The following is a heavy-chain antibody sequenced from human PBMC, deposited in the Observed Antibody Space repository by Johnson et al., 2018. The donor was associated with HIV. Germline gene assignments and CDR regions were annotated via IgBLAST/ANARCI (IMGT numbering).Heavy chain of an antibody. CDR2: ISSNGVRT. J-gene: IGHJ3*02. Sequence: VQLVESGGGLVQPGGSLRLSCAASGFTFSTYAMYWVRQAPWKGLEYVSGISSNGVRTYYANSVKDRFTVSRDSSNNTLYLQMGSLRDEDMAVYYCTRRRSYSSSWEPPDDAFDIWGQGTMVTVSS. V-gene: IGHV3-64*01. CDR3: TRRRSYSSSWEPPDDAFDI. D-gene: IGHD6-13*01. CDR1: GFTFSTYA.